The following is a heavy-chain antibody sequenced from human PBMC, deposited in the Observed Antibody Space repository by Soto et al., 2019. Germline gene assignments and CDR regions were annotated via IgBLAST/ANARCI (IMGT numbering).Heavy chain of an antibody. CDR1: GYPFVNYG. D-gene: IGHD3-10*01. Sequence: ASVKVSCKASGYPFVNYGINWVRQAPGQGLEWMGWINPHNGNTNYAQRFQGRVTMTTDTSTNTASMDLRSLRFDDTAVYYCARALGFTVVQEKIILDAFDVWGQGTMVTVSS. V-gene: IGHV1-18*04. CDR2: INPHNGNT. CDR3: ARALGFTVVQEKIILDAFDV. J-gene: IGHJ3*01.